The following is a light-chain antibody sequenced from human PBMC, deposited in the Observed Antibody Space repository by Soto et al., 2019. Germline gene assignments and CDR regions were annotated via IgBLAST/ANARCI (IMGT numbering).Light chain of an antibody. V-gene: IGKV3-20*01. CDR2: GAS. J-gene: IGKJ2*01. CDR1: QSVSSSH. Sequence: DIVLTQSPGTLSLSPGEGATLSCRASQSVSSSHLAWYQQKPGQAPRLVIYGASSRATGIPDRFSGSGSGTDFPLTISRLEPEDFALYYCQQYGGSPLYTFGQGTTLEIK. CDR3: QQYGGSPLYT.